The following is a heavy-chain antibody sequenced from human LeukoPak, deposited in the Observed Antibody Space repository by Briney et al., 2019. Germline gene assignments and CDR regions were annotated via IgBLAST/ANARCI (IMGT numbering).Heavy chain of an antibody. CDR1: GGSISSGTYY. V-gene: IGHV4-61*02. Sequence: SETLSLTCTVSGGSISSGTYYWSWIRQPAGTGLEWIGRISASGSTNYNPSLQSRVTISVDTSKNQFSLKVSSVTAADTAVYYCAKSAAGTADFDYWGQGTLVTVSS. D-gene: IGHD1-1*01. CDR3: AKSAAGTADFDY. J-gene: IGHJ4*02. CDR2: ISASGST.